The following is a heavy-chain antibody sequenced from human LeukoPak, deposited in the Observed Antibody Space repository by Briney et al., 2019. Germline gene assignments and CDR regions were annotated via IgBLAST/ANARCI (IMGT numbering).Heavy chain of an antibody. CDR3: AREVNWIDVYYYYMDV. D-gene: IGHD1-1*01. Sequence: ASVKVSCKASGYTFSDYYMHWVRQAPGQGLEWMGWINPNTGVINYAHRFQGRVTMTSDTSISTVYMELNSLRFDDTGVYYCAREVNWIDVYYYYMDVWGKGTTVTISS. CDR2: INPNTGVI. CDR1: GYTFSDYY. V-gene: IGHV1-2*07. J-gene: IGHJ6*03.